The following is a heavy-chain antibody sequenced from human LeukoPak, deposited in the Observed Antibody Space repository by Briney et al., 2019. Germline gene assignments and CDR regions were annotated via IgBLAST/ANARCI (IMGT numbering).Heavy chain of an antibody. Sequence: PGGSLRLSCAASGFTFSSYSMNWVRQAPGKGLGWGSYISSSSRTTYYADSVKGRFNISRDNAKNSLYLQMNSLRAEDTAVYYCARELRDAFDIWGQGTVVTVSS. D-gene: IGHD5-12*01. CDR3: ARELRDAFDI. V-gene: IGHV3-48*01. J-gene: IGHJ3*02. CDR1: GFTFSSYS. CDR2: ISSSSRTT.